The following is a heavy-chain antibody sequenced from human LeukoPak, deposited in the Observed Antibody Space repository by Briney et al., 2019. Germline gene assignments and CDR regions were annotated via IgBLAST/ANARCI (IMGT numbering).Heavy chain of an antibody. CDR3: VRSGGY. CDR2: IKEDGSEK. Sequence: GGSLRLSCAASGFTFSSHWMNWVRQAPGKGLEWVANIKEDGSEKYYVDSVKGRSTISRDNDKNSLCLQMNSLRAEDTAIYYCVRSGGYWGQGTLVTVSS. D-gene: IGHD1-26*01. J-gene: IGHJ4*02. V-gene: IGHV3-7*05. CDR1: GFTFSSHW.